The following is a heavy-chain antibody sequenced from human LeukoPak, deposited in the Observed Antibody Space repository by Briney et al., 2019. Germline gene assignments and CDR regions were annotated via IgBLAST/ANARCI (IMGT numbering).Heavy chain of an antibody. CDR1: GFTFSSNA. CDR2: IHGSDDNT. D-gene: IGHD3-22*01. Sequence: GGSLRLSCAASGFTFSSNAMTWVRQAPGKGLEWVSAIHGSDDNTHYADSVKGRFTISRDNSKNMLYLQMNSLRAEDTAVYYCAKDRGYYDSVGYGFDIWGQGTMVTVSS. J-gene: IGHJ3*02. CDR3: AKDRGYYDSVGYGFDI. V-gene: IGHV3-23*01.